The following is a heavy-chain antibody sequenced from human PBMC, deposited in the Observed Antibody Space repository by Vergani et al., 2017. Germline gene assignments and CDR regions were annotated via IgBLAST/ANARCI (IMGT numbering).Heavy chain of an antibody. CDR1: GYTFTYRS. V-gene: IGHV1-45*02. CDR2: ITPFNTNT. Sequence: QIQLVQSGAEVKKTGSSVKVSCKASGYTFTYRSLHWVRQAPGQALEWMGCITPFNTNTTYAPKFRNRVTISRDRSVTTAYLELSRLSSEDTAMYYCAASRPSGHFDYWGQGTLVTVSS. D-gene: IGHD3-10*01. CDR3: AASRPSGHFDY. J-gene: IGHJ4*02.